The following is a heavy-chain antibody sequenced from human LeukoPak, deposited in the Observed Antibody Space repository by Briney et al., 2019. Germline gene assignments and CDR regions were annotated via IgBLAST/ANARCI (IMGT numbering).Heavy chain of an antibody. D-gene: IGHD1-20*01. Sequence: SETLSLTCTVSGGSISSSSYYWGWIRQPPGKGLEWIGSIYYRGSTYHNPSLKSRVTISVDTSKNQFSLRLSSVTAADTAVYYRARAMTGTTNFDYWGQGTLVTVSS. CDR1: GGSISSSSYY. CDR3: ARAMTGTTNFDY. J-gene: IGHJ4*02. CDR2: IYYRGST. V-gene: IGHV4-39*01.